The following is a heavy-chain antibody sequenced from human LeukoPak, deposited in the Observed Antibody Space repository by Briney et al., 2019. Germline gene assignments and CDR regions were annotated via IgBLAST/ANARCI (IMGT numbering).Heavy chain of an antibody. CDR1: GGTLTSDT. CDR2: IIPILVIA. D-gene: IGHD6-19*01. J-gene: IGHJ6*02. CDR3: ARTYSSGSANYYYYYGMDV. Sequence: SVKVSCKASGGTLTSDTIRWVRHAPGQGREWRGRIIPILVIANYAQKLQGRVTTPAEKSTSTAYMELSSLRSEDTAVYYCARTYSSGSANYYYYYGMDVWGQGTTVTVSS. V-gene: IGHV1-69*02.